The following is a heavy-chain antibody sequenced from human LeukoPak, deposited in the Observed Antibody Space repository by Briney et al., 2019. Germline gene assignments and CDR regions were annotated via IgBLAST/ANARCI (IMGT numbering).Heavy chain of an antibody. CDR2: ISSGAATI. CDR1: GFTFSSYG. Sequence: GGSLRLSCAASGFTFSSYGMSWVRQAPGKGLEWVSSISSGAATIYYADSVKGRFTISRDNAKNSLYLQMNSLRAEDTAVYYCARVGALSSSWLLYWGQGTLVTVSS. V-gene: IGHV3-48*04. CDR3: ARVGALSSSWLLY. D-gene: IGHD6-13*01. J-gene: IGHJ4*02.